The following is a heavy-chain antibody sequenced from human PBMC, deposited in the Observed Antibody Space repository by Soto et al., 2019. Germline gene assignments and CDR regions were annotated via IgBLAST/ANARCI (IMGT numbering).Heavy chain of an antibody. V-gene: IGHV1-18*01. CDR1: GYTFTSYG. CDR2: ISAYNGNT. J-gene: IGHJ5*02. CDR3: ARDVGSGYHNNWFDP. D-gene: IGHD3-3*01. Sequence: ASVKVSCKASGYTFTSYGISWVRQAPGQGLEWMGWISAYNGNTNYAQKLQGRVTMTTDTSTSTAYMELRSLRSDDTAVYYCARDVGSGYHNNWFDPWGQGTLVTVSS.